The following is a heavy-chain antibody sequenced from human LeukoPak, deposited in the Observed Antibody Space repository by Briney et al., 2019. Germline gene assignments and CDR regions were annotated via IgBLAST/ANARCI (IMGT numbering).Heavy chain of an antibody. D-gene: IGHD1-7*01. V-gene: IGHV3-72*01. J-gene: IGHJ4*02. CDR3: ARVNGNYYLDY. CDR1: GFTFSDHY. Sequence: GGSLRLSCAASGFTFSDHYMDWVRQAPGKGLEWVGRIRNKANSYTTECAASVNGRFTISRDDSKNSVFLQMSSLKTEDTAVYYCARVNGNYYLDYWGQGTLVTVSS. CDR2: IRNKANSYTT.